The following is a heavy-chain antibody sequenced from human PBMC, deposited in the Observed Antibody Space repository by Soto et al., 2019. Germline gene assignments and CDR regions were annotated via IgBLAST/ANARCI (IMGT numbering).Heavy chain of an antibody. CDR3: ARLNDCTNGVCYTRPGFDY. D-gene: IGHD2-8*01. V-gene: IGHV4-39*01. CDR2: IYYSGST. Sequence: QLQLQESGPGLVKPSETLSLTCTVSGGSISSSSYYWGWIRQPPGKGLEWIGSIYYSGSTYYNPSLKSRVTISVDTSKNQFSLKLSSVTAADTAVYYCARLNDCTNGVCYTRPGFDYWGQGTLVTVSS. CDR1: GGSISSSSYY. J-gene: IGHJ4*02.